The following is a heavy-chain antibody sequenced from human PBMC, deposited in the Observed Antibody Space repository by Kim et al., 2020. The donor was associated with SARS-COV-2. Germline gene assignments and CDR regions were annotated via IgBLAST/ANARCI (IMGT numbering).Heavy chain of an antibody. V-gene: IGHV1-18*01. Sequence: ASVKVSCKASGYTFTSYGISWVRQAPGQGLAWMGWISAYNGNTNYAQKLQGRVTMTTDTSTSTAYMELRSLRSADTAGYYCARRGHIVVVPAAIDCYYGMHVWGQGTTVTVSS. CDR2: ISAYNGNT. CDR1: GYTFTSYG. CDR3: ARRGHIVVVPAAIDCYYGMHV. D-gene: IGHD2-2*01. J-gene: IGHJ6*02.